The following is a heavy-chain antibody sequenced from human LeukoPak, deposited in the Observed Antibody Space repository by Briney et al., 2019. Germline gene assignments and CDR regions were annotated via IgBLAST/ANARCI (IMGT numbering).Heavy chain of an antibody. CDR1: GFTFSSYG. D-gene: IGHD2-15*01. CDR3: AKDSSLYLGDCSGGSCYLDY. Sequence: GGSLRLPCAAFGFTFSSYGMHWVRQAPGKGLEWVAVISYDGSNKYYADSVKGRFTISRDNSKNTLYLQMNSLRAEDTAVYYCAKDSSLYLGDCSGGSCYLDYWGQGTLVTVSS. CDR2: ISYDGSNK. J-gene: IGHJ4*02. V-gene: IGHV3-30*18.